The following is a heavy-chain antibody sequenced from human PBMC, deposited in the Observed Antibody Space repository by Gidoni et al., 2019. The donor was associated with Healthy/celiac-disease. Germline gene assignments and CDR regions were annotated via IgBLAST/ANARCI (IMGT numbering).Heavy chain of an antibody. D-gene: IGHD5-18*01. CDR2: IDWDDDK. Sequence: QVTLRESGPALVKPTQTLTLTCTFSGFSLSTSGMCVSWIRQPPGKALEWLALIDWDDDKYYSTSLKTRLTISKDTSKNQVVLTMTNMDPVDTATYYCARDTAMVGTVTTYYYYGMDVWGQGTTVTVSS. J-gene: IGHJ6*02. CDR3: ARDTAMVGTVTTYYYYGMDV. CDR1: GFSLSTSGMC. V-gene: IGHV2-70*01.